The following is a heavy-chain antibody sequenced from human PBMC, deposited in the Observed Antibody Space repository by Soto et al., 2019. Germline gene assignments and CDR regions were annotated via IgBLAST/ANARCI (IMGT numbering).Heavy chain of an antibody. CDR1: GFTFSSYA. D-gene: IGHD5-12*01. V-gene: IGHV3-23*01. Sequence: EVQLLESGGGLVQPGGSLRLSCAASGFTFSSYAMSWVRQAPGKGLEWVSAISGSGGSTYYADSVKGRFTISRDNAKNTLSRQMNSLRAEDTAVYYCAKDRGTIKNEVDERWRGGYWGQGTLVTVSS. J-gene: IGHJ4*02. CDR2: ISGSGGST. CDR3: AKDRGTIKNEVDERWRGGY.